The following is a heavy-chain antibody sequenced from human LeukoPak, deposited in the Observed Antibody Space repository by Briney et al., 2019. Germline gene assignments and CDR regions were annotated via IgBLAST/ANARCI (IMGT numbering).Heavy chain of an antibody. J-gene: IGHJ3*02. Sequence: PGGSLRLSCAASGFTFSSYSMNWVRQAPGKGLEWVSYISSSSSTIYYADSVKGRFTISRDHAKNSLYLQMNSLRAEDTAVYYCAREMRVHSSSWYGDDAFDIWGLGTMVTVSS. V-gene: IGHV3-48*01. CDR3: AREMRVHSSSWYGDDAFDI. D-gene: IGHD6-13*01. CDR1: GFTFSSYS. CDR2: ISSSSSTI.